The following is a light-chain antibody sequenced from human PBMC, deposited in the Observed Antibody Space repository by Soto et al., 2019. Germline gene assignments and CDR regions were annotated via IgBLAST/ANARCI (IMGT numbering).Light chain of an antibody. CDR3: QQYNNWPRAT. J-gene: IGKJ4*01. V-gene: IGKV3-15*01. CDR2: RAS. CDR1: QSVSSN. Sequence: EIFLTQSPAPLSLSQWERVTLSWGASQSVSSNYLAWYQQKPGQAPRLFIFRASSRATGLPARFSASGSGTDFNLTISSLQSEDFAVYYCQQYNNWPRATFGGGTKVDIK.